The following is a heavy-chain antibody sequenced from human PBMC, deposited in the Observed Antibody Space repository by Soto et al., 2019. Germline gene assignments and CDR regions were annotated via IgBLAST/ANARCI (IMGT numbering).Heavy chain of an antibody. CDR1: GYTFTSYA. Sequence: QVQLVQSGAEVKKPGASVKVSCKASGYTFTSYAMHWVCQAPGQRLEWMGWINAGNGNTKYSQKFQGRVTITRDTSASTAYMELSSLRSEDTAVYYCALNYYDSSGYFGGAFDIWGQGTMVTVSS. D-gene: IGHD3-22*01. J-gene: IGHJ3*02. CDR2: INAGNGNT. CDR3: ALNYYDSSGYFGGAFDI. V-gene: IGHV1-3*01.